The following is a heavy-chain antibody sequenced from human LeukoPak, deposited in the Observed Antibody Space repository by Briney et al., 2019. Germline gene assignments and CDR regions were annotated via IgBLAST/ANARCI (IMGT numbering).Heavy chain of an antibody. CDR3: ARSVRGWELEKYYFDY. J-gene: IGHJ4*02. Sequence: PSETLSLTCTVSGGSISSSSYYWGWIRQPPGKGLEWIGSIYYSGSTYYNPSLKSRVTISVDTSKNQFSLKLSSVTAADTAVYYCARSVRGWELEKYYFDYWGQGTLVTVSS. CDR2: IYYSGST. CDR1: GGSISSSSYY. V-gene: IGHV4-39*07. D-gene: IGHD3-10*01.